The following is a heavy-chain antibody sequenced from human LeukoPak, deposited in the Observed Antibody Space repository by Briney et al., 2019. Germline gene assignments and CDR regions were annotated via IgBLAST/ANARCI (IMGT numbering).Heavy chain of an antibody. CDR3: TTDQPMIVVVTSDAFDI. CDR1: GFTFRSYG. CDR2: IRYDGSNK. D-gene: IGHD3-22*01. J-gene: IGHJ3*02. Sequence: GGSLRLSCAASGFTFRSYGMHWVRQAPGKGLEWAAFIRYDGSNKYYADSVKGRFTISRDNSKNTLYLQKNSLRAEDTAVYYCTTDQPMIVVVTSDAFDIWGQGTMVTVSS. V-gene: IGHV3-30*02.